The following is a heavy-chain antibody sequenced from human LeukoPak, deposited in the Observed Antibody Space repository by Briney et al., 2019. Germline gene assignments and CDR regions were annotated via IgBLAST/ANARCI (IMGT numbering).Heavy chain of an antibody. V-gene: IGHV4-59*01. CDR2: IFSSGST. Sequence: SETLSLACTVSGDSISSYYWSWIRQPPGKELEWIGCIFSSGSTNYKPTLKSRVSISVDTSKKQFSLELSPVTAADTAVYYCARGVSGFSRTFDYWGQGTLVTVSS. CDR3: ARGVSGFSRTFDY. CDR1: GDSISSYY. J-gene: IGHJ4*02. D-gene: IGHD5/OR15-5a*01.